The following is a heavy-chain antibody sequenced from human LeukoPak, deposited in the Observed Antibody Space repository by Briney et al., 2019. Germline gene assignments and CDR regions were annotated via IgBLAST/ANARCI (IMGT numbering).Heavy chain of an antibody. V-gene: IGHV3-7*01. J-gene: IGHJ4*02. CDR3: ARGYPAEDLDY. CDR2: IKQDGRER. D-gene: IGHD2-15*01. CDR1: GFTFSSYW. Sequence: SGGSLRLSCAASGFTFSSYWMSWVRQAPGKGLEWVANIKQDGRERYYMDSVKGRFTISRDNAKNSLYLQMNSLRAEDTAVYYCARGYPAEDLDYWGQGTLVTVSS.